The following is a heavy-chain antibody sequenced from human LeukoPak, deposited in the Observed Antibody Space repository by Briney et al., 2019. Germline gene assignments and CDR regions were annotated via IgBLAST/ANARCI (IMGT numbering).Heavy chain of an antibody. D-gene: IGHD3-10*01. V-gene: IGHV4-59*08. CDR1: GGSISSYY. CDR2: IYYSGST. Sequence: SETLSLTCTVSGGSISSYYWSWIRQPPGKGLEWIGYIYYSGSTNYNPSLKSRVTISVDTSKNQFSLKLSSVTAADTAVYYCARVRLWFGIDYWGQGTLVTVSS. CDR3: ARVRLWFGIDY. J-gene: IGHJ4*02.